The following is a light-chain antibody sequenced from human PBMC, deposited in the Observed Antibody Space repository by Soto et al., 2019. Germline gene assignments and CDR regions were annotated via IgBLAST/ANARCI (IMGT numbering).Light chain of an antibody. CDR1: SSDVGNYNY. J-gene: IGLJ2*01. Sequence: QSALTQPASVSGSPGQSITISCTGNSSDVGNYNYVSWYQQHPGKAPKLMIYDVSNRPSGVSDRFSGSKSGNTASLTISGLQAEDEADYYCSSFVSSSALVVFGGGTKVTVL. CDR2: DVS. CDR3: SSFVSSSALVV. V-gene: IGLV2-14*01.